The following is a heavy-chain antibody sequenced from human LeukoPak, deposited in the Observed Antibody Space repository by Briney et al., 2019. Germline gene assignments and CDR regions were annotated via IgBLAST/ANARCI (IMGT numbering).Heavy chain of an antibody. D-gene: IGHD6-19*01. V-gene: IGHV1-8*03. CDR2: TNPNSGYT. CDR3: ARVAGSIDY. CDR1: GYTFTSLD. Sequence: GASVKVSCKASGYTFTSLDINWVRQATGQGLEWMGWTNPNSGYTGYAQKFQGRVTITRNTSISTAYMELSSLRSEDTAVYYCARVAGSIDYWGQGTPVAVSS. J-gene: IGHJ4*02.